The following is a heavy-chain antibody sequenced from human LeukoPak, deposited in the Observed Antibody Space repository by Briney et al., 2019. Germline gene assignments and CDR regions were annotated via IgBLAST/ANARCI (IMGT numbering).Heavy chain of an antibody. CDR1: GDSISTRDYY. CDR3: ARHKVHGQAVIVVVPSPDWFFDL. V-gene: IGHV4-39*01. CDR2: IYYSGRT. J-gene: IGHJ2*01. Sequence: PSETLSLTCTVSGDSISTRDYYWGWIRQPPGKELEWIGSIYYSGRTYYKSSLKSRVTMSVDTSMNQFSLRLTSVTAADPALYYCARHKVHGQAVIVVVPSPDWFFDLWGRGTLVAVSS. D-gene: IGHD3-22*01.